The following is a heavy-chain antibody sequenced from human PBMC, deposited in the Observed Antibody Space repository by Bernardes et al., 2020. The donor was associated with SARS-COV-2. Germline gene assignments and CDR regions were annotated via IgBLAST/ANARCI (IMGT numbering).Heavy chain of an antibody. CDR2: IKRDGSET. CDR1: GFAFSDYW. CDR3: VRSAGMDV. Sequence: GSLRFSCAGSGFAFSDYWMTWVRQAPGKGLEWVANIKRDGSETYYVDSVKGRFTISRDNAKNLVFLQMNSLRAEDTAVFYCVRSAGMDVWGQGTMVTVSS. V-gene: IGHV3-7*03. J-gene: IGHJ6*02.